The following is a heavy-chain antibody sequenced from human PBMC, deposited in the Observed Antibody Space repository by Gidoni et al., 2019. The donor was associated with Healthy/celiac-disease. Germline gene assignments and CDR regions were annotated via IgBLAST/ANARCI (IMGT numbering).Heavy chain of an antibody. V-gene: IGHV3-21*01. D-gene: IGHD5-18*01. J-gene: IGHJ4*02. Sequence: EVQLVESGGGLVKPGGSLRLSCAASGLTFSSYSMNGVRQAPGKGLEWVSSISSSSSYIYYADSVKGRFTISRDNAKNSLYLQMNSLRAEDTAVYYCARGSNTAMALSDYWGQGTLVTVSS. CDR2: ISSSSSYI. CDR3: ARGSNTAMALSDY. CDR1: GLTFSSYS.